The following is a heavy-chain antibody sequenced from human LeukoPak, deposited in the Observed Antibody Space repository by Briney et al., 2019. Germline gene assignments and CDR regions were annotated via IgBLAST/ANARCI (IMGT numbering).Heavy chain of an antibody. Sequence: TGGTLRLSCAASGFTFSSYGMSWVRQAPGKGLEWVSAISGSGGSTYYADSVKGRFTISRDNSKNTLYLQMNSLRAEDTAVYYCARMQRDGYNLGSFQHWGQGTLVTVSS. CDR3: ARMQRDGYNLGSFQH. CDR2: ISGSGGST. V-gene: IGHV3-23*01. CDR1: GFTFSSYG. J-gene: IGHJ1*01. D-gene: IGHD5-24*01.